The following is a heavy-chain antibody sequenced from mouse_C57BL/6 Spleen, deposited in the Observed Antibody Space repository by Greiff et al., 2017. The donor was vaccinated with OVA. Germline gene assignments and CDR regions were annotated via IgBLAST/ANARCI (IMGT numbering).Heavy chain of an antibody. V-gene: IGHV1-22*01. D-gene: IGHD2-4*01. CDR1: GYTFTDYN. CDR2: INPNNGGT. CDR3: ARTDYALYYFDY. J-gene: IGHJ2*01. Sequence: EVKLQESGPELVKPGASVKMSCKASGYTFTDYNMHWVKQSHGKSLEWIGYINPNNGGTSYNQKFKGKATLTVNKSSSTAYMELRSLTSEDSAVYYCARTDYALYYFDYWGQGTTLTVSS.